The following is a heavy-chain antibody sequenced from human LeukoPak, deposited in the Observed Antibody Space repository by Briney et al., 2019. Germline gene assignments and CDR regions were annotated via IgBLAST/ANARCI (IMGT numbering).Heavy chain of an antibody. D-gene: IGHD2-8*01. CDR3: ARPIELDAIHGMDV. CDR2: IYYSGST. J-gene: IGHJ6*02. V-gene: IGHV4-39*01. CDR1: GGSISSSSYY. Sequence: SETLSLTCTVSGGSISSSSYYWGWIRQPPGKGLEWIGSIYYSGSTYYNPSLKSRVTISVDTSKNQFFLKLSSVTAADTAVYYCARPIELDAIHGMDVWGQGTTVTVSS.